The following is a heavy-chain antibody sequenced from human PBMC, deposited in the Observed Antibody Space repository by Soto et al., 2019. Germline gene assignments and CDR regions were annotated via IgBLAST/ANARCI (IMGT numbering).Heavy chain of an antibody. Sequence: LGKVSCKAAGYTFSTYTMHWVRQAPGRRLEWMGWINAGSGNTKYSQNFQGRVSITRDTSASTVYMELTGLKSADTAMSYCARDTETLGPRANHDLDIWGQGTMATVSS. CDR2: INAGSGNT. J-gene: IGHJ3*02. CDR1: GYTFSTYT. D-gene: IGHD3-3*01. CDR3: ARDTETLGPRANHDLDI. V-gene: IGHV1-3*01.